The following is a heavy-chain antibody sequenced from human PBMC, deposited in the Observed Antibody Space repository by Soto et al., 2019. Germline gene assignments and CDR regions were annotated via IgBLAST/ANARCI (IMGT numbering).Heavy chain of an antibody. CDR3: ERNWAAAAPFDY. V-gene: IGHV1-3*01. Sequence: GASVKVSCKASGYTFSTYAMHWVRQAPGQRLEWMGWINVGNGHTKYSQRFQGRVTFSRVTSASTTYMEVSSLRSDDTAVYYCERNWAAAAPFDYWGQGTLVTVSS. D-gene: IGHD6-13*01. CDR1: GYTFSTYA. J-gene: IGHJ4*02. CDR2: INVGNGHT.